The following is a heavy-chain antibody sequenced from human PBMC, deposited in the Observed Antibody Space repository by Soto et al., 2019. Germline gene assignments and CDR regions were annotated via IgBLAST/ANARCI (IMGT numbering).Heavy chain of an antibody. CDR3: ARGQVGSGSYYYYGMDV. Sequence: QVQLVQSGAEVKKPGSSVKVSCKASGGTFSSYAISWVRQAPGQGLEWMGGIIPIFGTANYAQKFQGRVTITADESTSTAYMELSSLRSEDTPVYYCARGQVGSGSYYYYGMDVWGQGTTVTVSS. D-gene: IGHD6-19*01. J-gene: IGHJ6*02. CDR1: GGTFSSYA. V-gene: IGHV1-69*01. CDR2: IIPIFGTA.